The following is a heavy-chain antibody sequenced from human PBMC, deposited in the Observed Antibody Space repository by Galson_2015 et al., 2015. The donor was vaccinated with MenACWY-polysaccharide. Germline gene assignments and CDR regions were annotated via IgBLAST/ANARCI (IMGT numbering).Heavy chain of an antibody. CDR2: IYSSGST. V-gene: IGHV4-61*02. CDR3: TRGHFRTVGATSWFHP. Sequence: TLSLTCTVSGGSITSGSYYWSWIRQPAGKGLEWIGRIYSSGSTNYNPSLESRVTISIDTSKNQVSLRLSSVTAADTAVYYCTRGHFRTVGATSWFHPWGQGTLVTVSS. CDR1: GGSITSGSYY. J-gene: IGHJ5*01. D-gene: IGHD1-26*01.